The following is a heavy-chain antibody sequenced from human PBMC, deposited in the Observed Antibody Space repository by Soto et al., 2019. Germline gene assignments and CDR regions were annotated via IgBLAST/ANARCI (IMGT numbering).Heavy chain of an antibody. Sequence: ASVKVSCEASGYPFSSNAIHWLRQAPGQRHEWMGXIXVXXXNXKXSXRXXXXVSITRDTSASTAYMEVFRLRSEDTAVYYCARSPKQWLAFYCFDHWGQGTLVTVSS. D-gene: IGHD6-19*01. V-gene: IGHV1-3*01. J-gene: IGHJ4*02. CDR3: ARSPKQWLAFYCFDH. CDR2: IXVXXXNX. CDR1: GYPFSSNA.